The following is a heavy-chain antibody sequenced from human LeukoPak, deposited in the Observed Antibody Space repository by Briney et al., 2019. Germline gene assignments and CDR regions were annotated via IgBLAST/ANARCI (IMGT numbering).Heavy chain of an antibody. CDR3: ARGGYLYGA. D-gene: IGHD3-10*01. J-gene: IGHJ5*02. CDR2: IRSKASGGTT. CDR1: GFTFGDYT. V-gene: IGHV3-49*03. Sequence: GGSLRLSCTASGFTFGDYTMSWFRQPPGKGPEWVGFIRSKASGGTTDYAASVRGRFTISRDDSKSIAYLQLNSLKTEDTAVYYCARGGYLYGAWGQGSLVTVSS.